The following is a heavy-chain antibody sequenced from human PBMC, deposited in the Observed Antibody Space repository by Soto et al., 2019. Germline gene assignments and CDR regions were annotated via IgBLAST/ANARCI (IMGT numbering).Heavy chain of an antibody. V-gene: IGHV1-8*01. CDR2: MNPNSGNT. CDR1: GYTFTSYD. Sequence: ASVKVSCKASGYTFTSYDINWVRQATGQGLEWMGWMNPNSGNTGYAQKFQGRVTMTRNTSISTAYMELSSLRSEDTAVYYCARGPKSRRYFWSGPLNWFVPWGQGTLVTVSS. J-gene: IGHJ5*02. CDR3: ARGPKSRRYFWSGPLNWFVP. D-gene: IGHD3-3*01.